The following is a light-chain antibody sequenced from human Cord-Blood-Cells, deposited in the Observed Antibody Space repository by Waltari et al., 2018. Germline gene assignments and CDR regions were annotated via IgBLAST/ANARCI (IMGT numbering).Light chain of an antibody. CDR1: QSVRSSY. Sequence: EIELTQSPGTLSLSPGERATLSCRASQSVRSSYLAWYHQTPGQAPRLLIYGASSRATGIPDRFSGSGSGTDFTLTISRLEPEDFAVYYCQQYGSSPTFGQGTKVEIK. J-gene: IGKJ1*01. CDR2: GAS. V-gene: IGKV3-20*01. CDR3: QQYGSSPT.